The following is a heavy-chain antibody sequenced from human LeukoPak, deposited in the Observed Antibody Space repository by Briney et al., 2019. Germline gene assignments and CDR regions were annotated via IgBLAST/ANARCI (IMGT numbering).Heavy chain of an antibody. J-gene: IGHJ4*02. CDR2: INPNSGGT. CDR1: GYTFTGYY. V-gene: IGHV1-2*02. Sequence: ASVKVFCKASGYTFTGYYMHWVRQAPGQGLEWMGWINPNSGGTNYAQKFQGRVTMTRDTSISTAYMELSRLRSDDTAVYYCASLLAIAVAGSEGIDYWGQGTLVTVSS. CDR3: ASLLAIAVAGSEGIDY. D-gene: IGHD6-19*01.